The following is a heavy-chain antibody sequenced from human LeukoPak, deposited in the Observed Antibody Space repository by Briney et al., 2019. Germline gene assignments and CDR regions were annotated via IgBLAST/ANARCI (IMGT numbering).Heavy chain of an antibody. CDR3: ARGSEDGSGSYFALYYFDY. CDR1: GGSISSSSYY. CDR2: IYHSGST. D-gene: IGHD3-10*01. V-gene: IGHV4-39*07. Sequence: PSETLSLTCTVSGGSISSSSYYWGWIRQPPGKGLEWIGSIYHSGSTYYNPSLKSRVTISVDTSKNQFSLKLSSVTAADTAVYYCARGSEDGSGSYFALYYFDYWGQGTLVTVSS. J-gene: IGHJ4*02.